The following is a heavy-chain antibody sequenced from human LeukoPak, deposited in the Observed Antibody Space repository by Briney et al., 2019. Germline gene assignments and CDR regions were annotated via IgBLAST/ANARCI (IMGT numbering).Heavy chain of an antibody. V-gene: IGHV4-4*07. CDR1: GGPIRSYY. J-gene: IGHJ5*02. Sequence: SETLSLTCTVSGGPIRSYYWSWIRQPAGKGLEWIGRIYTSGSTNYNPSLKSRVTMSVDTSKNQFSLKLSSVTAADTAVYYCARDLNYYGSGSYSRFDPWGQGTLVTVSS. CDR3: ARDLNYYGSGSYSRFDP. CDR2: IYTSGST. D-gene: IGHD3-10*01.